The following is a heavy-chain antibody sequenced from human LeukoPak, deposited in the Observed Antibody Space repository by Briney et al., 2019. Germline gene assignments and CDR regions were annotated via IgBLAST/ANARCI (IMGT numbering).Heavy chain of an antibody. Sequence: GGSLRLSCAASGFTFASYAMSWVRQAPGKGLEWVSAISGNGGSTYYADSVKGRFSISRDNSKNTLYLQMNSLRAEDTALYYCAKAPLVGIAAAGGAFFYWGQGTLVTISS. CDR3: AKAPLVGIAAAGGAFFY. CDR1: GFTFASYA. CDR2: ISGNGGST. D-gene: IGHD6-13*01. V-gene: IGHV3-23*01. J-gene: IGHJ4*02.